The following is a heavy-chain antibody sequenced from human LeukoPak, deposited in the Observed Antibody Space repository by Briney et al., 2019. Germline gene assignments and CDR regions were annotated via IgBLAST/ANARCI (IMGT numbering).Heavy chain of an antibody. Sequence: GGSLRLSCAASGFTFSSYEMNWVRQAPGKGLEWVSYISSTGSTIYYADSVKGRFTISRDNAKNSLYLQMNSLRAEDTAVYYCARDRGYSSSWRLYFDYWGQGTLVTVSS. CDR1: GFTFSSYE. CDR2: ISSTGSTI. J-gene: IGHJ4*02. CDR3: ARDRGYSSSWRLYFDY. V-gene: IGHV3-48*03. D-gene: IGHD6-13*01.